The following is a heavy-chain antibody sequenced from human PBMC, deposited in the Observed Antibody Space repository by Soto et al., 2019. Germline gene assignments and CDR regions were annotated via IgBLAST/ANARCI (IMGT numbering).Heavy chain of an antibody. CDR3: ARGIPSSSRGWFDP. D-gene: IGHD6-6*01. V-gene: IGHV6-1*01. CDR1: GDSVSSNSAA. CDR2: TYYRSKWYN. Sequence: SQTLSLTCVISGDSVSSNSAAWNWIRQSPSRGLEWLGRTYYRSKWYNDYAVSVKSRITINPDTFKNQFSLQLNSVTPEDTAVYYCARGIPSSSRGWFDPWGQGTLVTVSS. J-gene: IGHJ5*02.